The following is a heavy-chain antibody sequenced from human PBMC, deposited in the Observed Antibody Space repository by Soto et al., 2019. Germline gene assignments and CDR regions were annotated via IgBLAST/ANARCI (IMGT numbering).Heavy chain of an antibody. D-gene: IGHD3-10*01. CDR3: ARVPYYGSGSYLLIDY. CDR1: GFTFSSYG. J-gene: IGHJ4*02. V-gene: IGHV3-33*01. Sequence: PGGSLRLSCAASGFTFSSYGMHWVRQAPGKGLEWVAVIWYDGSNKYYADSVKGRFTISRDNSKNTLYLQMNSLRAEDTAVYYCARVPYYGSGSYLLIDYWGQGTLVTVSS. CDR2: IWYDGSNK.